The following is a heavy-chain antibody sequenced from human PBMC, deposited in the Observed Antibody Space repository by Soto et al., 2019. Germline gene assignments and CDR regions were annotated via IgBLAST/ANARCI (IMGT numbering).Heavy chain of an antibody. CDR2: ISYDGSNK. J-gene: IGHJ4*02. CDR3: ARDRVTMIVGAPPYYFDF. V-gene: IGHV3-30-3*01. CDR1: GFTFSSYA. D-gene: IGHD3-22*01. Sequence: QVQLVESGGGVVQPGRSLRLSCAASGFTFSSYAMHWVRQAPGKGLEWVAVISYDGSNKYDEDSVKGRFTISRDNSKNTLYLQMNSLRGEDTAVYYCARDRVTMIVGAPPYYFDFWGQGTLVTVSS.